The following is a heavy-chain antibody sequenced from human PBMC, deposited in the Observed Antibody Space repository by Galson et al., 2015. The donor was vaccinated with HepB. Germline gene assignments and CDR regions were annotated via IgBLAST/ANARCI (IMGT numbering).Heavy chain of an antibody. V-gene: IGHV3-30*03. CDR3: ARRIGGYYGMDV. CDR1: GFTFSSYG. J-gene: IGHJ6*02. CDR2: ISYDGSNK. Sequence: AASGFTFSSYGMHWVRQAPGKGLEWVAVISYDGSNKYYADSVKGRFTISRDNSKNTLYLQMNSLRAEDTAVYYCARRIGGYYGMDVWGQGTTVTVSS. D-gene: IGHD3-10*01.